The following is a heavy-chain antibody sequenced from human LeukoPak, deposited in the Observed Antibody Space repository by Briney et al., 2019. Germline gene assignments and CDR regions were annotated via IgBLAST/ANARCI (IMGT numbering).Heavy chain of an antibody. Sequence: ASVKVSCKASGYTSTSYDINWVRQATGQGLEWMGWMNPNSGNTGYAQKFQGRVTMTRNTSISTAYMELGSLRSEDTAVYYCARVDSIAAAGSPHYNWFDPWGQGTLVTVSS. CDR2: MNPNSGNT. CDR3: ARVDSIAAAGSPHYNWFDP. V-gene: IGHV1-8*01. J-gene: IGHJ5*02. CDR1: GYTSTSYD. D-gene: IGHD6-13*01.